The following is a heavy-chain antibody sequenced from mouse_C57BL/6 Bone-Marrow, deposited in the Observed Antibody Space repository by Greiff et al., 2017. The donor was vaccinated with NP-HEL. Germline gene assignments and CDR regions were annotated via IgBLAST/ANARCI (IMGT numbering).Heavy chain of an antibody. V-gene: IGHV1-80*01. Sequence: VQLQQSGAELVKPGASVKISCKASGYAFSSYWMNWVKQRPGKGLEWIGQIYPGDGDTNYNGKFKGKATLTADNSSSTAYMQLSSRTSEDSAVYFCARSSVITTVVPRYFDVWGTGTTVTVSS. D-gene: IGHD1-1*01. J-gene: IGHJ1*03. CDR3: ARSSVITTVVPRYFDV. CDR2: IYPGDGDT. CDR1: GYAFSSYW.